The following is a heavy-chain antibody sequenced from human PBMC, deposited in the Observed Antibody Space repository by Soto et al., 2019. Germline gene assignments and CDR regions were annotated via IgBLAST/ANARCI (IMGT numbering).Heavy chain of an antibody. D-gene: IGHD2-15*01. CDR1: GYTFTSYD. CDR2: MNPNSGNT. V-gene: IGHV1-8*01. CDR3: ALGRGGVVAAKYDY. J-gene: IGHJ4*02. Sequence: QVQLVQSGAEVKKPGASVKVSCKASGYTFTSYDINCVRQATGQGLEWMGWMNPNSGNTGYAQKFQGRVTMTMNTYIRTAYMDLSSLRSEDTAVYYCALGRGGVVAAKYDYWGQGTLVTGSS.